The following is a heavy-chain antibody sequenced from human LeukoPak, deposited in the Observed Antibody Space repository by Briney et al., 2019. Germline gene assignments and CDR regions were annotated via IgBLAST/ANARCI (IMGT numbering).Heavy chain of an antibody. CDR1: GYSFTSYW. Sequence: GESLKISCKGSGYSFTSYWIGWMRQMPGKGLEWMGIIYPGDSDTRYSPSFQGQVTISADKSISTAYLQWSSLKASDTAMYYCARKTYYYDSSGYLDAFDIWGQGTMVTVSS. V-gene: IGHV5-51*01. CDR3: ARKTYYYDSSGYLDAFDI. J-gene: IGHJ3*02. D-gene: IGHD3-22*01. CDR2: IYPGDSDT.